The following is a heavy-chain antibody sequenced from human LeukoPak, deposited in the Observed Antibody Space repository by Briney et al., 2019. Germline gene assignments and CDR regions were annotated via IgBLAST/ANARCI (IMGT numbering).Heavy chain of an antibody. CDR1: GFTFSTYN. V-gene: IGHV3-48*02. D-gene: IGHD6-19*01. J-gene: IGHJ4*02. CDR2: ISSDSTTL. CDR3: ARGGSFTPDY. Sequence: TGGSLRLSCEASGFTFSTYNMNWVRQAPGKGLEWVSYISSDSTTLYYAASVKGRFIISRDNAKNSLYLHMNSLTDEDTAVYYCARGGSFTPDYWGQGALVTISS.